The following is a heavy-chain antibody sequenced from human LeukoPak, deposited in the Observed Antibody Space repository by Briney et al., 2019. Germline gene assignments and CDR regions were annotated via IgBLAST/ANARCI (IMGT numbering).Heavy chain of an antibody. D-gene: IGHD1-1*01. CDR2: IYYSGST. CDR1: GGSISGYY. Sequence: SETLSLTCTVSGGSISGYYWSWIRQPPGKGLEWIGCIYYSGSTNYNPSLKSRITISVDTSKNQFSLKLSSVTAADTAVYYCARHGNWNDDYYYYGMDVWGQGTTVTVSS. CDR3: ARHGNWNDDYYYYGMDV. J-gene: IGHJ6*02. V-gene: IGHV4-59*08.